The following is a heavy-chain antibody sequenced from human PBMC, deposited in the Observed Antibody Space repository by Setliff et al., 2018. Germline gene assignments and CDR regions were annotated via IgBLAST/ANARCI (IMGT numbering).Heavy chain of an antibody. J-gene: IGHJ6*04. V-gene: IGHV1-69*10. CDR1: GGTFSTLA. CDR2: TIPLLPLP. CDR3: ARGGPGYYYFVDV. Sequence: SVKVSCKASGGTFSTLAITWVRQAPGQGLEWMGGTIPLLPLPNYAVKFQGRVTITADKSTSTAYMELSSLKSEDMAVYYCARGGPGYYYFVDVWGKGTTVTVSS. D-gene: IGHD3-16*01.